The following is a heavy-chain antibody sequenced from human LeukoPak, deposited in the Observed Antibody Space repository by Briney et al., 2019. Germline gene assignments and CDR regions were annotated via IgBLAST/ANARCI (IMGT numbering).Heavy chain of an antibody. CDR1: GTXXXXA. Sequence: GTXXXXAISWVRQAPGXXLXWMGGIIPIFGTANYAQKFQGRVTITADESTSTAYMELSSLRSEDTAVYYCXXXSXXXXSSXXLXYWGQGXLXTVSS. V-gene: IGHV1-69*01. J-gene: IGHJ4*02. D-gene: IGHD3-22*01. CDR2: IIPIFGTA. CDR3: XXXSXXXXSSXXLXY.